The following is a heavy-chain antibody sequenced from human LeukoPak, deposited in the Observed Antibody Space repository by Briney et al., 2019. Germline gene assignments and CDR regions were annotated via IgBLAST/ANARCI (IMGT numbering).Heavy chain of an antibody. CDR1: GGSFSGYY. CDR2: INHSGST. Sequence: SETLSLTCAVYGGSFSGYYWSWIRQPPGKGLEWIGEINHSGSTNYNPSLKSRVTISVDTSKNQFSLKLSSVTAADTAVYYCARGPYCSSTICYIYYYYYGMDVWGQGTTVTVSS. CDR3: ARGPYCSSTICYIYYYYYGMDV. J-gene: IGHJ6*02. D-gene: IGHD2-2*02. V-gene: IGHV4-34*01.